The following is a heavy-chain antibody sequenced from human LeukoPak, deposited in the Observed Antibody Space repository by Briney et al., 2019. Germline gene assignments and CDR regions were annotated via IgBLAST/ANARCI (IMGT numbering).Heavy chain of an antibody. J-gene: IGHJ4*02. CDR3: AKGSSVVSVDY. CDR1: GFTFSSYA. V-gene: IGHV3-23*01. Sequence: GGSLILSCAASGFTFSSYAMSWVRQAPGKGLEWVSAISGSGGSTYYADSVKGRFTISRDNSKNMLYLQMNSLRAEDTAVYYCAKGSSVVSVDYWGQGTLVTVSS. D-gene: IGHD4-23*01. CDR2: ISGSGGST.